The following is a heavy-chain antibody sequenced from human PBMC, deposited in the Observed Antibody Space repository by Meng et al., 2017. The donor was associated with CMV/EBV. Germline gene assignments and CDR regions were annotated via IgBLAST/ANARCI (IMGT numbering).Heavy chain of an antibody. CDR1: TFTSYY. CDR3: ARDPEAHRHYYYYYGMDV. Sequence: TFTSYYMHWVRQAPGQGLEWMGMSNPSGGSTSYAQKFQGRVTMTRETSTSTVYMELSSLRSEDTAVYYCARDPEAHRHYYYYYGMDVWGQGTMVTVSS. CDR2: SNPSGGST. V-gene: IGHV1-46*01. J-gene: IGHJ6*02.